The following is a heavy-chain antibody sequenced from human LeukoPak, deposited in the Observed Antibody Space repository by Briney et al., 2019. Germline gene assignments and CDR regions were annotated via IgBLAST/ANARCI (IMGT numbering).Heavy chain of an antibody. CDR2: ISGNGGET. CDR3: AKASLGTNYVSCGWYFLDY. CDR1: GFSFRSYA. J-gene: IGHJ4*02. V-gene: IGHV3-23*01. Sequence: PGGSLRLSCAASGFSFRSYAMTWVRQAPGKGLEGVSSISGNGGETYFADSMKGRFTVSRDNSKNTLYLHMNSLRAEDTAVYYCAKASLGTNYVSCGWYFLDYWGQGTLVTVSS. D-gene: IGHD6-19*01.